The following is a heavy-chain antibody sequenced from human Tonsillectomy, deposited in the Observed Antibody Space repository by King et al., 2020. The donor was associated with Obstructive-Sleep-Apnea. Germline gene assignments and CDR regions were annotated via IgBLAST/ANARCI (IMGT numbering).Heavy chain of an antibody. CDR1: VASISSNTYY. J-gene: IGHJ5*02. CDR2: IYYSGGT. CDR3: ARAVAVAGSFDP. Sequence: QLQESGPGLVNPSETLSLSCIVSVASISSNTYYWGWIRQPPRKGLDGFGDIYYSGGTYYNPSLKSRVTISLDTSKSQFSLRLSCGTAADTAVYYCARAVAVAGSFDPWGRGTLVSVSS. D-gene: IGHD6-19*01. V-gene: IGHV4-39*07.